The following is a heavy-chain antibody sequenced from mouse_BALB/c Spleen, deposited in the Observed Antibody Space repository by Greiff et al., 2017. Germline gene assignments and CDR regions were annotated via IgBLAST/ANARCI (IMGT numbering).Heavy chain of an antibody. D-gene: IGHD2-3*01. CDR2: INPSTGYT. CDR3: ARGGWLQGDY. J-gene: IGHJ4*01. CDR1: GYTFTSYW. V-gene: IGHV1-7*01. Sequence: VQLQQSGAELAKPGASVKISCKASGYTFTSYWMHWVKQRPGQGLEWIGYINPSTGYTEYNQKFKDKATLTADKSSSTAYMQLSSLTSEDSAVYYCARGGWLQGDYWGQGTSVTVSS.